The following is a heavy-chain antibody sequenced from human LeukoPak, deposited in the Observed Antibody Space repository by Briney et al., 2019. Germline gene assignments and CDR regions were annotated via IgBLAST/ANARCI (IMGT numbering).Heavy chain of an antibody. CDR1: GFTFSSYS. CDR2: ISSSSSYI. CDR3: ARDNHDAFDI. V-gene: IGHV3-21*01. Sequence: GGSLRLSCAASGFTFSSYSMNWVPQAPGKGLEWVSSISSSSSYIYYADSVKGRFTISRDNAKNSLYLQMNSLRAEDTAVYYCARDNHDAFDIWGQGTMVTVSS. J-gene: IGHJ3*02.